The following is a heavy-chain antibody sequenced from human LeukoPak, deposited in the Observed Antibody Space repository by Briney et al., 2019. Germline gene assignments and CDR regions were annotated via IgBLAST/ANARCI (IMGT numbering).Heavy chain of an antibody. V-gene: IGHV1-18*01. CDR2: ISVYNGNT. CDR3: AREGDGYNSAFDY. CDR1: GYTFTSYG. D-gene: IGHD5-24*01. Sequence: GASVKVSCKASGYTFTSYGISWVRQAPGQGLEWMGWISVYNGNTNYAQKLQGRVTMTTDTSTSTDYMELRSLRSDDTAVYYCAREGDGYNSAFDYWGQGTLVTVSS. J-gene: IGHJ4*02.